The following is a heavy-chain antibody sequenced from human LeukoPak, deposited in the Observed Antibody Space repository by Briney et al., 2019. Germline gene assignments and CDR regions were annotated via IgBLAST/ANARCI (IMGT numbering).Heavy chain of an antibody. V-gene: IGHV3-74*01. CDR1: GVIFSNYW. CDR2: INRDGSST. Sequence: GGSLRLSCAASGVIFSNYWMHWVRQAPGKGLVWVSRINRDGSSTSYADSVKGRFTISRDNAKNTLYLQMNSLRAEDTAVYYCARGGGYSYGSFDYWGQGTLVTVSS. CDR3: ARGGGYSYGSFDY. D-gene: IGHD5-18*01. J-gene: IGHJ4*02.